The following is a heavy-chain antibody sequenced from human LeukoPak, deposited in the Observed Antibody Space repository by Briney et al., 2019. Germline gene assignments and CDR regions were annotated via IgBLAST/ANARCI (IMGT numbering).Heavy chain of an antibody. D-gene: IGHD2-2*01. Sequence: NPSETLSLTCAVYGGSFSGYYWSWIRQPPGKGLEWIGEINHSGSTNYNPSLKSQVTISVDTSKNQFSLKLSSVTAADTAVYYCARAVLGCSSTSCSDYWGQGTLVTVSS. V-gene: IGHV4-34*01. J-gene: IGHJ4*02. CDR1: GGSFSGYY. CDR3: ARAVLGCSSTSCSDY. CDR2: INHSGST.